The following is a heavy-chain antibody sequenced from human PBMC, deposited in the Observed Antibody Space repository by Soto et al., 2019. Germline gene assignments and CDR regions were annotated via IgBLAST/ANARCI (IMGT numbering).Heavy chain of an antibody. CDR1: GFPFSIYA. D-gene: IGHD2-2*01. CDR3: AKSTGGLGYCSSSSCYAGNLFDI. CDR2: LTGSGDST. V-gene: IGHV3-23*01. Sequence: GGSLRLSCAASGFPFSIYAMSWVRQAPGKGLEWVSSLTGSGDSTYYADSVKGRFTISRDNSNKTVFLQMNSLRAEDTALYYCAKSTGGLGYCSSSSCYAGNLFDIWGQGTMVTVSS. J-gene: IGHJ3*02.